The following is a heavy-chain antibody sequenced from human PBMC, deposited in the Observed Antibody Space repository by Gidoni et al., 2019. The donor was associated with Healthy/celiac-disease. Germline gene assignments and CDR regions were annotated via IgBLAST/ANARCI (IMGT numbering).Heavy chain of an antibody. CDR3: ASGYYDSSGYYLIDY. Sequence: QVQLVQSGAALKKPGASVNVSCKASGYTFTSYDINWVRQATGQGLEWMGWMNPNSGNTGYAQKFQGRVTMTRNTAISTAYMELSSLRSEDTAVYYCASGYYDSSGYYLIDYWGQGTLVTVSS. J-gene: IGHJ4*02. CDR1: GYTFTSYD. CDR2: MNPNSGNT. D-gene: IGHD3-22*01. V-gene: IGHV1-8*01.